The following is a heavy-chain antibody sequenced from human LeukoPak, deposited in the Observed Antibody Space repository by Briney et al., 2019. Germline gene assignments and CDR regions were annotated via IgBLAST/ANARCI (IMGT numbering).Heavy chain of an antibody. Sequence: ASVKVSCKASGGTFSSYAISWVRQAPGQGLEWMGGIIPIFGTANYAQKFQGRVTITADESTSTAYMELSSLRSEDTAVYYCARDWYSSSSLGWFDPWGQGTLVTVSS. CDR3: ARDWYSSSSLGWFDP. J-gene: IGHJ5*02. CDR1: GGTFSSYA. D-gene: IGHD6-6*01. CDR2: IIPIFGTA. V-gene: IGHV1-69*13.